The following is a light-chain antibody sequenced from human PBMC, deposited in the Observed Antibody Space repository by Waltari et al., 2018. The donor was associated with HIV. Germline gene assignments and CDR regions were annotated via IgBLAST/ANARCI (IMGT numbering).Light chain of an antibody. J-gene: IGLJ3*02. Sequence: SYELTQPPSVSVSPGQTARIPCPGDSLPKQYAYWYHQQPGQAPVLVIYNDTERPSGIPERFSGSSSGTTVTLTISGVQAEDEADYYCQAADSSGTWVFGGGTKLTVL. CDR1: SLPKQY. CDR2: NDT. V-gene: IGLV3-25*03. CDR3: QAADSSGTWV.